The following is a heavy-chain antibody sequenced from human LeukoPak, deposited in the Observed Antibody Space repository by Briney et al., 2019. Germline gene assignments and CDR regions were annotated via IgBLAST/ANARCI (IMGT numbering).Heavy chain of an antibody. D-gene: IGHD7-27*01. CDR2: IYHTGST. CDR1: GGSVSDYY. V-gene: IGHV4-59*02. Sequence: AETLTLTCTISGGSVSDYYWSWIRQSPGKGLEWIGYIYHTGSTSYSHSPKSRVTISADTSQNQFSLKLSSVTAADTAVYYCASRKLGNDYWGQGTLVTVSS. CDR3: ASRKLGNDY. J-gene: IGHJ4*02.